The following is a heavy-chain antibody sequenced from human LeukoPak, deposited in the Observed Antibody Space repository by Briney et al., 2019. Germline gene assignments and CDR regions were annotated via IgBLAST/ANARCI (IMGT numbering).Heavy chain of an antibody. Sequence: GGSLKLSCAASGFMFSGSPMHWVRQASGKGLEWVGHIRTKANNYATIYAASVEGRFTISRDDSKNTAYLQMNSLKTEDTAVYYCARPSQYGSGTDYYFDSWGQGTLVTVSS. V-gene: IGHV3-73*01. CDR1: GFMFSGSP. CDR3: ARPSQYGSGTDYYFDS. J-gene: IGHJ4*02. D-gene: IGHD3-10*01. CDR2: IRTKANNYAT.